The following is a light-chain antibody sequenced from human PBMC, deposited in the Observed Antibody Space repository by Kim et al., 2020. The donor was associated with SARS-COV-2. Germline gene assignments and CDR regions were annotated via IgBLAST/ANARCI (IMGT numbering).Light chain of an antibody. CDR1: KLGDKY. CDR3: QAWDSSTVV. V-gene: IGLV3-1*01. Sequence: VYPGQTASITCSGDKLGDKYACWYQQKPGQSPVLVIYEDSKRPSGIPERFSGSNSGNTATLTISGTQTMDEADYYCQAWDSSTVVFGGGTQLTVL. J-gene: IGLJ2*01. CDR2: EDS.